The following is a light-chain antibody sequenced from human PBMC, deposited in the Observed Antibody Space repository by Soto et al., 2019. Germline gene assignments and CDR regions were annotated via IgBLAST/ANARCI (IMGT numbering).Light chain of an antibody. Sequence: DIQMTQYPSTLSASVGDRVTITCRASKSISSWLAWYQQKPGKAPTLLIYKASSLESGAPSRFSGSGSGTEFTLTVSSLQPDEFATYYCQQYNSYSPGTFGQGTKGEIK. V-gene: IGKV1-5*03. CDR3: QQYNSYSPGT. CDR1: KSISSW. CDR2: KAS. J-gene: IGKJ1*01.